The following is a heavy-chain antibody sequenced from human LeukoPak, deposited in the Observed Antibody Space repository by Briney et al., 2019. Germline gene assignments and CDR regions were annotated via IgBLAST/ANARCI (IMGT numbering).Heavy chain of an antibody. D-gene: IGHD3-22*01. Sequence: SETLSLTCTVSGGSISSSSYYWGWIRQPPGKGLEWIGSIYYSGSTYYNPSLKSRVTISVDTSKNQFSLQLSSVTAADTAVYYCARDSSGYYGKGSYFDYWGQGTLVTVSS. V-gene: IGHV4-39*01. CDR1: GGSISSSSYY. CDR2: IYYSGST. CDR3: ARDSSGYYGKGSYFDY. J-gene: IGHJ4*02.